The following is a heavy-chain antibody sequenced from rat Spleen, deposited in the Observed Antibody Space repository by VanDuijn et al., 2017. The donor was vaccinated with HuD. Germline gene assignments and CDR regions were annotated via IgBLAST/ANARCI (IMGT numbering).Heavy chain of an antibody. CDR1: GFTFSRYW. CDR2: ISNEGVNT. Sequence: EVQLAETGGGLVQPGRSLKLSCVASGFTFSRYWMYWVRQPPGKGLEWVSSISNEGVNTYYPDSEKGRFTISRNNAENTVYLQMDSLRSEDTATYYCAVAGYGYWGQGVMVTVSS. D-gene: IGHD1-7*01. J-gene: IGHJ2*01. V-gene: IGHV5-58*01. CDR3: AVAGYGY.